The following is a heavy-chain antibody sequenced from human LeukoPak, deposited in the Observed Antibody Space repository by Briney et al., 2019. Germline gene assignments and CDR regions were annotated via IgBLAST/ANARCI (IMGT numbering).Heavy chain of an antibody. D-gene: IGHD1-7*01. CDR3: ARSVTGTRNYYYYYMDV. CDR1: GYSFTSYW. V-gene: IGHV5-51*01. J-gene: IGHJ6*03. CDR2: IYPGDSDT. Sequence: GESLKISCKGSGYSFTSYWIGWVRQMPGKGLEWMGFIYPGDSDTRYSTSFQDQVSIATDKSISTAYLQWSSLKASDSASYYCARSVTGTRNYYYYYMDVWGKGTTVTVCS.